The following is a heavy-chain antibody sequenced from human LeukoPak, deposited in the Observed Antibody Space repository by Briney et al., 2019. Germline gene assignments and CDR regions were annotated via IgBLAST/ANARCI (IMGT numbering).Heavy chain of an antibody. D-gene: IGHD3-22*01. V-gene: IGHV1-69*02. CDR2: IIPILGIA. CDR1: GGTFSSYT. CDR3: ARANLYYYDSSGHYGGDFDY. Sequence: GSSVKVSCKASGGTFSSYTISWVRQAPGQGLEWMGRIIPILGIANYAQKFQGRVTITADKSTSTAYMELSSLRSEDTAAYYGARANLYYYDSSGHYGGDFDYWGQGTLVTVSS. J-gene: IGHJ4*02.